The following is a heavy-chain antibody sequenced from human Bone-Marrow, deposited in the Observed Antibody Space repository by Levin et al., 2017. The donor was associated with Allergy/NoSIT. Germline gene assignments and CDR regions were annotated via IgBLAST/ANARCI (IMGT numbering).Heavy chain of an antibody. Sequence: GGSLRLSCAASGFTFSTYAMSWVRQAPGKGLEWVSSISKTGINTHYADSVKGRFIISRDNSKNTLYLQMNSLRAEDTAIYFCAKDALITMAGGFYQDHGMDVWGQGTTVTVSS. CDR3: AKDALITMAGGFYQDHGMDV. J-gene: IGHJ6*02. V-gene: IGHV3-23*01. CDR1: GFTFSTYA. D-gene: IGHD6-19*01. CDR2: ISKTGINT.